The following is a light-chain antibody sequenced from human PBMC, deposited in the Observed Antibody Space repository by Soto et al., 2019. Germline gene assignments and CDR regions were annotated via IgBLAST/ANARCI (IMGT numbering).Light chain of an antibody. J-gene: IGLJ2*01. CDR1: SSDVGGYNY. CDR2: DVS. V-gene: IGLV2-11*01. CDR3: CSYAGSNTLYVV. Sequence: QSALTQPRSVSGSPGQSVTISCTGTSSDVGGYNYVSWYQQHPGKAPKLMIYDVSKRPSGVPDRFSGSKSGNTASLTISGLQAEDEAEYYCCSYAGSNTLYVVFGGGTKLTVL.